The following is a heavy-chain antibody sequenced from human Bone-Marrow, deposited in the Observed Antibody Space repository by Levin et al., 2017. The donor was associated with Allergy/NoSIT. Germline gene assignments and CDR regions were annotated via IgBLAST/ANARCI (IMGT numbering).Heavy chain of an antibody. CDR1: GGTFSSYA. D-gene: IGHD3-10*01. Sequence: ASVKVSCKASGGTFSSYAISWVRQAPGQGLEWMGRIIPILGIANYAQKFQGRVTITADKSTSTAYMELSSLRSEDTAVYYCASCMVRGRYYYMDVWGKGTTVTVSS. V-gene: IGHV1-69*04. J-gene: IGHJ6*03. CDR3: ASCMVRGRYYYMDV. CDR2: IIPILGIA.